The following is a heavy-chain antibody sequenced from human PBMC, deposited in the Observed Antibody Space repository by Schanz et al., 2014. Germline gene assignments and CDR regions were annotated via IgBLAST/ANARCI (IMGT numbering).Heavy chain of an antibody. CDR1: GFTFSSYG. V-gene: IGHV3-30*03. CDR2: ILYDGSNK. Sequence: QVQLVESGGGLVKPGGSLRLSCAASGFTFSSYGMHWVRQAPGKGLEWVAVILYDGSNKYYADSVKGRFTISRDNPKKTLYLQMNSLRAEDTAVYYCARDHQWLARYYMDVWGKGTTVTVSS. CDR3: ARDHQWLARYYMDV. J-gene: IGHJ6*03. D-gene: IGHD6-19*01.